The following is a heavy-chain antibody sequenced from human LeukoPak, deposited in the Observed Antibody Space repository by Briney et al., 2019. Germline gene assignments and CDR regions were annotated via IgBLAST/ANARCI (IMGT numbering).Heavy chain of an antibody. CDR2: INPNSGGT. V-gene: IGHV1-2*02. CDR3: ARDRYSSSLISYYYMDV. Sequence: GASVKVSCKASGYTFTGYYMHWVRQAPGQGLEWMGWINPNSGGTNYAQKFQGRVTMTRDTPISTAYMELSRLRSDDTAVYYCARDRYSSSLISYYYMDVWGKGTTVTVSS. D-gene: IGHD6-13*01. J-gene: IGHJ6*03. CDR1: GYTFTGYY.